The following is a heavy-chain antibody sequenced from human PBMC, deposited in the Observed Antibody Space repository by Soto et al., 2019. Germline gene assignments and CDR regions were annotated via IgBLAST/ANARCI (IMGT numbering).Heavy chain of an antibody. CDR3: ARGNYDFLTGYYIEYFDY. V-gene: IGHV4-59*01. D-gene: IGHD3-9*01. J-gene: IGHJ4*02. Sequence: PSETLSLTCTVSGGSISTYYWSWIRQPPGKGLECIGYIYYSGSTNYNPFLKSRVTISVDTSKNQFSLKLSSVTAADTAVYYCARGNYDFLTGYYIEYFDYWGQGTLVTVSS. CDR2: IYYSGST. CDR1: GGSISTYY.